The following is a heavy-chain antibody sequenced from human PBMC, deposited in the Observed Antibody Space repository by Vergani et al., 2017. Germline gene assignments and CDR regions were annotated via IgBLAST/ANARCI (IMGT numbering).Heavy chain of an antibody. CDR2: INAGNGNT. D-gene: IGHD6-19*01. CDR3: SGGAPGIAVVMDDY. J-gene: IGHJ4*02. V-gene: IGHV1-3*01. Sequence: QVQLVQSGAEVKKPGASVKVSCKAPGYTFTRYAMHWVRQAPGQRLEWMGWINAGNGNTKYSQKFQGRVTITRDTSASTADMELSSLRSEDTAVYYCSGGAPGIAVVMDDYWGQGTLVTVSS. CDR1: GYTFTRYA.